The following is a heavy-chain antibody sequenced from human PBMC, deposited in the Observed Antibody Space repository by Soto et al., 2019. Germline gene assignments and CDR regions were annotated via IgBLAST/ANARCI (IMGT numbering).Heavy chain of an antibody. D-gene: IGHD3-22*01. J-gene: IGHJ4*02. V-gene: IGHV1-69*01. CDR3: AKSHYSARRGCYYVCL. Sequence: QMLRVQSGAEVRKPGSSVKVSCKASGGSFSNYAISWVRQAPGQGLEWMGGIIPLFGAVNYAQKVQGRVRSTADEPTSTAGIELGRLRSGGSAVYYCAKSHYSARRGCYYVCLWGQGTRVTVSS. CDR2: IIPLFGAV. CDR1: GGSFSNYA.